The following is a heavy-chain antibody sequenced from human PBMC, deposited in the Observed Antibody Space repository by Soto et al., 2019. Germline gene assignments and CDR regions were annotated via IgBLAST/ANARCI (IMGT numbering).Heavy chain of an antibody. CDR1: GFTFSSYA. Sequence: EVQLLESGGGLVQPGGSLRLSCAASGFTFSSYAMSWVRQAPGKGLEWVSAISGSGGSTYYADSVKGRFTISRDNSKNTLYLQMNSLRAEDTAVYYCAKDHTVGSGYDLRFDLWGRGTLVTVSS. D-gene: IGHD5-12*01. J-gene: IGHJ2*01. CDR2: ISGSGGST. V-gene: IGHV3-23*01. CDR3: AKDHTVGSGYDLRFDL.